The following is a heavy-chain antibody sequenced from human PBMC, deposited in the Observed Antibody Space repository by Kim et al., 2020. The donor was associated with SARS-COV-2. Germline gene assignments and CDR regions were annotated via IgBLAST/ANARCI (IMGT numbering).Heavy chain of an antibody. CDR1: GGTFSSYA. J-gene: IGHJ6*02. Sequence: SVKVSCKASGGTFSSYAISWVRQAPGQGLEWMGGIIPIFGTANYAQKFQGRVTITADESTSTAYMELSSLRSEDTAVYYCARSMAYYDSSGYYYYGMDVWGQGTTVTVSS. D-gene: IGHD3-22*01. V-gene: IGHV1-69*13. CDR3: ARSMAYYDSSGYYYYGMDV. CDR2: IIPIFGTA.